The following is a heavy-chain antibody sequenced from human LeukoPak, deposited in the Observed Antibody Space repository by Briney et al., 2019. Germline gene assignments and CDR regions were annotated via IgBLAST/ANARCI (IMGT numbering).Heavy chain of an antibody. CDR3: AYSCSGDSCSFFDY. J-gene: IGHJ4*02. D-gene: IGHD2-15*01. CDR2: IFSGGST. CDR1: RVTGRSNY. V-gene: IGHV3-66*01. Sequence: PGGSLRLSCAASRVTGRSNYLSWVRQAPGKGLEWVSVIFSGGSTYYADSVKGRFTISRDNSKSTLYLEMNSLRVEDSAIYYCAYSCSGDSCSFFDYWGQGTPVTVSS.